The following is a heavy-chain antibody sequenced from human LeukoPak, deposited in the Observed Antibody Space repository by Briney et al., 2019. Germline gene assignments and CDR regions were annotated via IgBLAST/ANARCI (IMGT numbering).Heavy chain of an antibody. CDR2: IYHSGST. V-gene: IGHV4-4*02. CDR3: ARDRSSGWCFDY. D-gene: IGHD6-19*01. J-gene: IGHJ4*02. CDR1: GGSISSSNW. Sequence: SETLSLTCAVSGGSISSSNWWSWVRRPPGKGLEWIGEIYHSGSTNYNPSLKSRVTISVDKSKNQFSLKLSSVTAADTAVYYCARDRSSGWCFDYWGQGTLVTVSS.